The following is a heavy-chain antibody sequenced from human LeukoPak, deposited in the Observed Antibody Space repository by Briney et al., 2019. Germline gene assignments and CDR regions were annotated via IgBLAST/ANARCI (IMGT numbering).Heavy chain of an antibody. J-gene: IGHJ5*02. Sequence: PGGSLRLSCAASGFTFSSYSMNWVRQAPGKGLEWVSSISSSGSYIYYADSVKGRFTISRDNAKNSLYLRMNSLRAEDTAVYYCARDPPYCSGGSCTPRNWFDPWGQGTLVTVSS. CDR1: GFTFSSYS. CDR2: ISSSGSYI. V-gene: IGHV3-21*01. D-gene: IGHD2-15*01. CDR3: ARDPPYCSGGSCTPRNWFDP.